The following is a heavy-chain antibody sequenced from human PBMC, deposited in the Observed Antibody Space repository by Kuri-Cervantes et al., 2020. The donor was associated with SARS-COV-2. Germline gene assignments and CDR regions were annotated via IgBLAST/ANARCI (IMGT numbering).Heavy chain of an antibody. CDR3: ARVRGDNWNDDAFDY. D-gene: IGHD1-1*01. J-gene: IGHJ4*02. CDR2: IIPILGTA. Sequence: SVKVSCKASGYTFTSYGISWVRQAPGQGLEWMGRIIPILGTANYAQKFQGRVTITTDESTSTAYMELSSLRSEDTAVYYCARVRGDNWNDDAFDYWGQGTLVTVSS. CDR1: GYTFTSYG. V-gene: IGHV1-69*11.